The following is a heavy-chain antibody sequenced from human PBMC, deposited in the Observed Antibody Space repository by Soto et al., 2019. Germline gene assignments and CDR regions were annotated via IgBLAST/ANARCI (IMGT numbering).Heavy chain of an antibody. D-gene: IGHD3-10*01. CDR1: DDSISSDNYF. CDR2: ISYSGGT. CDR3: ARDYGSGTSVFGMDV. J-gene: IGHJ6*02. Sequence: QVQLQESGPGLVKPSQTLSLTCTVSDDSISSDNYFWSWIRQQPGKGLEWIGYISYSGGTHYNPSLKSRLTISIDTSKNQFSLRLNSVTAADTAVYYCARDYGSGTSVFGMDVWGQGTTVIVSS. V-gene: IGHV4-31*03.